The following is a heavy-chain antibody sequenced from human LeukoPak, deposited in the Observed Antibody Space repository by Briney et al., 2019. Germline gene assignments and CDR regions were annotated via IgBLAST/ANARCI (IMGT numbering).Heavy chain of an antibody. V-gene: IGHV1-46*01. D-gene: IGHD1-14*01. CDR3: ARPLRPGSRVYYFDY. CDR1: GYTFTSYY. J-gene: IGHJ4*02. CDR2: INPSGGST. Sequence: ASVKVSCKTSGYTFTSYYMHWVRQAPGQGLEWMGIINPSGGSTSYAQKFQGRVTMTRDTSTSTAYMELRSLRSDDTAVYYCARPLRPGSRVYYFDYWGQGTLVTVSS.